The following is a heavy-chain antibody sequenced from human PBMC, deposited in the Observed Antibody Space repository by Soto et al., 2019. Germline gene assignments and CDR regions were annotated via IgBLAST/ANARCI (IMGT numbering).Heavy chain of an antibody. CDR2: IFSNDEK. D-gene: IGHD3-10*02. V-gene: IGHV2-26*01. CDR3: ARIRVAVRDGMDV. Sequence: SGPTLVNPTQTLTLTCTFSGLSLSNARMGVGWIRQPPGKALEWLAHIFSNDEKSYSTSLKSRLTISKDTSKSQVVLTMTNMDPVDTATYYCARIRVAVRDGMDVWGQGTTVTVSS. CDR1: GLSLSNARMG. J-gene: IGHJ6*02.